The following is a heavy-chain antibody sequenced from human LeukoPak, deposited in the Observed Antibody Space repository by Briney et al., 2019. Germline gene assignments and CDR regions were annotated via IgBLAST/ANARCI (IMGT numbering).Heavy chain of an antibody. J-gene: IGHJ6*02. V-gene: IGHV1-69*04. CDR3: ARDVPPSYGMDV. CDR1: GGTFSSYA. CDR2: IIPILGIA. Sequence: SVKVSCKASGGTFSSYAINWVRQAPGQGLEWMGRIIPILGIANYAQKFQGRVTITADKSTSTAYMELSSLRSEDTAVYYCARDVPPSYGMDVWGQGTTVTVSS.